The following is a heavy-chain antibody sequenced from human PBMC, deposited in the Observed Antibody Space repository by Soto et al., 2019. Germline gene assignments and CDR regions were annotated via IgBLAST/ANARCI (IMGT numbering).Heavy chain of an antibody. D-gene: IGHD1-20*01. Sequence: QVQLVQSGAEVKKPGASVKVSCKASGYTFTSYAMHWVRQAPGQRLEWMGWINAGNGNTKYSQKFQGRVTITRDTSASTAYMELSSLRSEVTAVYYCARGAQWYKPAEYFQHWGQGTLVTVSS. CDR1: GYTFTSYA. V-gene: IGHV1-3*01. CDR2: INAGNGNT. J-gene: IGHJ1*01. CDR3: ARGAQWYKPAEYFQH.